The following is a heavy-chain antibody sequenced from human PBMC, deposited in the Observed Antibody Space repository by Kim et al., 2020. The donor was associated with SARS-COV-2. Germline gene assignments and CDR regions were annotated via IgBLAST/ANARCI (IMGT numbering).Heavy chain of an antibody. D-gene: IGHD5-18*01. Sequence: GGSLRLSCKASGYTFTSFGISWVRQAPGQGLEWMGWISAYNGNKNYAQKFQGRVSMTTDLSTGTTYMELRSLRSDDTAVYYCARDLGEDTVMIFFDYWGQGTLVTVSS. J-gene: IGHJ4*02. CDR3: ARDLGEDTVMIFFDY. CDR2: ISAYNGNK. CDR1: GYTFTSFG. V-gene: IGHV1-18*01.